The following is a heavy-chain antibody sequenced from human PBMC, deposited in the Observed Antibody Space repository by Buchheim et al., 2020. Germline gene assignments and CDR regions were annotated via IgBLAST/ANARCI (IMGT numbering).Heavy chain of an antibody. J-gene: IGHJ4*02. Sequence: QVQLQESGPGLVKPSETLSLTCTVSGGSISSYYLSWIRQPPGKGLEWIGYIYYSGSTNYNPSLKSRVTISVDTSKNQFSLNLSSVTAADTAVYYWARATVTYAGVDYWGQGTL. V-gene: IGHV4-59*01. CDR3: ARATVTYAGVDY. CDR1: GGSISSYY. CDR2: IYYSGST. D-gene: IGHD4-17*01.